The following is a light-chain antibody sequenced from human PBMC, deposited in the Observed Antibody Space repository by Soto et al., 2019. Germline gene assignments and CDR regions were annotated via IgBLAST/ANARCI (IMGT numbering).Light chain of an antibody. CDR2: DVS. CDR1: SSDVGGYNY. J-gene: IGLJ3*02. Sequence: QSALTQPASVSGSPGQSITISCTGTSSDVGGYNYVSWYQQHPGKAPKLMIYDVSKRPSGVSYRFSGSKSGNTASLTISGLRAEDEADYYCSSYTSSSTLHWVFGGGTKLTVL. CDR3: SSYTSSSTLHWV. V-gene: IGLV2-14*03.